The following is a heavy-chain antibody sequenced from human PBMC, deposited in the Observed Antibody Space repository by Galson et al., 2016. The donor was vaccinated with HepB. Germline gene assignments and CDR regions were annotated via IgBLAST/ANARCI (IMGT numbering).Heavy chain of an antibody. CDR3: ADLGVVVAPPDIAGDYLDLGG. V-gene: IGHV3-30*04. Sequence: SLRLSCAASGFTFRKYILYWVRQAPGKGLEWVAVISHDGSHKYYADSVKGRFTISRDNSKDTLYLQMKSLRPNDTAVYYCADLGVVVAPPDIAGDYLDLGGWGQGTTVTVSS. D-gene: IGHD2-15*01. J-gene: IGHJ6*01. CDR2: ISHDGSHK. CDR1: GFTFRKYI.